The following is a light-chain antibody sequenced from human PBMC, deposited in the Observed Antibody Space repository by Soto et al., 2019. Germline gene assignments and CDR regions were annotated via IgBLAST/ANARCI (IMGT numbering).Light chain of an antibody. Sequence: QPVLTQSPSASASLGASVNLTCTVSSGHINYAIAWYQQQPEKGPRCLMKLNSDGSHSKGDEMPDRFSGSSSGAERYLTISSLQFEDEADYYCQTWGTGIVVFGGGTQLTVL. CDR2: LNSDGSH. V-gene: IGLV4-69*01. J-gene: IGLJ2*01. CDR3: QTWGTGIVV. CDR1: SGHINYA.